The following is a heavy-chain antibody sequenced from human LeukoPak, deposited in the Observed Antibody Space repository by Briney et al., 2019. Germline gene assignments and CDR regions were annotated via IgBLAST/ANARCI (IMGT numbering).Heavy chain of an antibody. CDR2: IYSSGNT. J-gene: IGHJ6*03. D-gene: IGHD6-6*01. CDR1: GGSISSHY. V-gene: IGHV4-59*11. CDR3: ARARPDPQYFYYYYMDV. Sequence: SETLSLTCTVSGGSISSHYWSWIRQPPGKGLEWLGYIYSSGNTNYSPSLKSRVTISVDTSKNQFSLKLSSVTAADTAVYFCARARPDPQYFYYYYMDVWGKGTTVTVSS.